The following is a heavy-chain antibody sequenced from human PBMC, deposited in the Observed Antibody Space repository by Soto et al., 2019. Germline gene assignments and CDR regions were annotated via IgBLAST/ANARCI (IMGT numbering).Heavy chain of an antibody. CDR2: IKEDGSEK. Sequence: EVRLVESGGDLVQPGGSLRLSCAASGFTFRSFWMSWVRQAPGKGLEWVANIKEDGSEKYYVDAVKGRFTISRDNANNSLYLQMNSLRVEDTAVYYCAITRDSRGYSLFDFWGQGTLVTVSS. CDR1: GFTFRSFW. CDR3: AITRDSRGYSLFDF. J-gene: IGHJ4*02. V-gene: IGHV3-7*01. D-gene: IGHD3-22*01.